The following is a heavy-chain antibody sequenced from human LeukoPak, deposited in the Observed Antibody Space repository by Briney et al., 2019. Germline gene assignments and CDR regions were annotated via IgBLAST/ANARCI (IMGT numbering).Heavy chain of an antibody. Sequence: PGGSLRLSCAASGFTFSDAWMNWVRQSPGKGLEWVGRINRRRGGGIIAYAASVKGRFTISGDDSNDMLYLQMNSLETDDTCVYYCTIVRLGNWDSMRGFDYWGQGTLVTVSS. V-gene: IGHV3-15*01. CDR1: GFTFSDAW. J-gene: IGHJ4*02. D-gene: IGHD1-7*01. CDR2: INRRRGGGII. CDR3: TIVRLGNWDSMRGFDY.